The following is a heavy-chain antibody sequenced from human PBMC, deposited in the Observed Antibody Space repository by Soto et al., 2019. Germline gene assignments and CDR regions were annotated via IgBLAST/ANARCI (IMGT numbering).Heavy chain of an antibody. CDR2: ISYDGSQK. CDR3: ASSRYGIGAGMDV. V-gene: IGHV3-30*03. J-gene: IGHJ6*02. CDR1: GFTFSESG. Sequence: QVQLVESGGGVVQPGRSLRLSCEASGFTFSESGMHWVRQAPGKGLEWVTLISYDGSQKYYIDSVKGRFTISRDNSKNTLYLQMNGLRVEDTAVYYCASSRYGIGAGMDVWGQGTTVTVSS. D-gene: IGHD3-16*01.